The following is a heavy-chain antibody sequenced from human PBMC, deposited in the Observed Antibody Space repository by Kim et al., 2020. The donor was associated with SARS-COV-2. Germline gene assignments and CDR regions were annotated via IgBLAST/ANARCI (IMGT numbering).Heavy chain of an antibody. Sequence: ANYAQKCQGRVTITADESTSTAYMERSRLRSEDTAVYYCARRGGATIRDYWGQGTLVTVSS. V-gene: IGHV1-69*01. CDR2: A. J-gene: IGHJ4*02. CDR3: ARRGGATIRDY. D-gene: IGHD5-12*01.